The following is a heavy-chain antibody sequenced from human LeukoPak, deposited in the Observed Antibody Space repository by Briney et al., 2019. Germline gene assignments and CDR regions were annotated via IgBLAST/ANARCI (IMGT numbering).Heavy chain of an antibody. D-gene: IGHD3-22*01. Sequence: PSETLSLXCTVSGGSISSYYWSWIRQPAGKGLEWIGRIYTSGSTNYNPSLKSRVTMSVDTSKNQFSLKLSSVTAADTAVYYCARNHYDSSGYYSLIDYWGQGTLVTVSS. V-gene: IGHV4-4*07. CDR3: ARNHYDSSGYYSLIDY. CDR2: IYTSGST. CDR1: GGSISSYY. J-gene: IGHJ4*02.